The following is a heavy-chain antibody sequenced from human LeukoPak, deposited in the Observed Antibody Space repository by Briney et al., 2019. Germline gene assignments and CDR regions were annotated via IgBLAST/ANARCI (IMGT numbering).Heavy chain of an antibody. Sequence: GGSLRLSCAASGFTVSSNYVSWVRQAPGKGLEWVSYISSSSTTIHYADSVRGRFTISRDNARNSLYLQMNSLRAEDTAVYYCARDFLEDVYWGQGTLVTVSS. D-gene: IGHD3-3*01. CDR2: ISSSSTTI. V-gene: IGHV3-48*01. CDR1: GFTVSSNY. CDR3: ARDFLEDVY. J-gene: IGHJ4*02.